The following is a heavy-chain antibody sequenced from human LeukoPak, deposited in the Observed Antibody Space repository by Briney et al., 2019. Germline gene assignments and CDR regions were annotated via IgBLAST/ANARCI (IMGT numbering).Heavy chain of an antibody. D-gene: IGHD3-22*01. V-gene: IGHV4-34*01. CDR1: GGSFSGYY. Sequence: SETLSLTCAVYGGSFSGYYWSWIRQPPGKGLEWIGEINHSGSTNYNPSLKSRVTISVDTSKNQFSLKLSSVTAADTAVYYCAGTYCYDSSGYYYSPTFDYSGQGTLVTVSS. CDR2: INHSGST. CDR3: AGTYCYDSSGYYYSPTFDY. J-gene: IGHJ4*02.